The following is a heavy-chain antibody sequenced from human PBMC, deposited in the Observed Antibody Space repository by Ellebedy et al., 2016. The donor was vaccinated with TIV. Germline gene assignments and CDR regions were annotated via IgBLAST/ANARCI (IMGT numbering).Heavy chain of an antibody. CDR3: ARDRIYSYGLPDYYYYGMDV. V-gene: IGHV1-69*04. Sequence: AASVKVSCKASGGTFTSDIISWVRQAPGQGLEWMGRIIPILGLPNYAQKFHVRVTITADKSTSTAYMELSSLTSEDTAVYYCARDRIYSYGLPDYYYYGMDVWGQGTTVTVSS. J-gene: IGHJ6*02. CDR2: IIPILGLP. D-gene: IGHD5-18*01. CDR1: GGTFTSDI.